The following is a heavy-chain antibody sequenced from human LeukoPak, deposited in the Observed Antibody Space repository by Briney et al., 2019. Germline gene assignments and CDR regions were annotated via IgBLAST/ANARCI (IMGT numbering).Heavy chain of an antibody. J-gene: IGHJ4*02. D-gene: IGHD3-22*01. V-gene: IGHV4-34*01. Sequence: SETLSLTCAVYGGSFSGYCWSWIRQPPGKGLEWIGEINHSGSTYYNPSLKSRVTISVDTSKNQFSLKLISVTAADTAVYYCAREASGSVDYWGQGTLVTVSS. CDR3: AREASGSVDY. CDR1: GGSFSGYC. CDR2: INHSGST.